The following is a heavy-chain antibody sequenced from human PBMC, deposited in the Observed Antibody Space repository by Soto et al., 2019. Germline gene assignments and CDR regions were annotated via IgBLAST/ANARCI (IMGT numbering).Heavy chain of an antibody. CDR3: ARDWLDAFDI. Sequence: GGSLRLSCAASGFTFSSYGMHWVRQAPGRRLEWVAVIWNDGSNKYYAESVKGRFTLSRDDSKNTVYVEMSSLRAEDTAVYYCARDWLDAFDIWGQGTMVTVSS. J-gene: IGHJ3*02. V-gene: IGHV3-33*01. CDR1: GFTFSSYG. CDR2: IWNDGSNK. D-gene: IGHD3-9*01.